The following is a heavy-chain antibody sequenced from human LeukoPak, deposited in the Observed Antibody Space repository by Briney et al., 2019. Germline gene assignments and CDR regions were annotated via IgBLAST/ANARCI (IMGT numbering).Heavy chain of an antibody. V-gene: IGHV1-2*02. Sequence: ASVKVSCKASGYTFTGYYMHWVRQAPGQGLEWMGWINPNSGGTNYAQKFQGRVTMTRDTSISTAYTELSRLRSDDTAVYYRARGLGIAVARDLFDYWGQGTLVTVSS. J-gene: IGHJ4*02. CDR3: ARGLGIAVARDLFDY. CDR2: INPNSGGT. CDR1: GYTFTGYY. D-gene: IGHD6-19*01.